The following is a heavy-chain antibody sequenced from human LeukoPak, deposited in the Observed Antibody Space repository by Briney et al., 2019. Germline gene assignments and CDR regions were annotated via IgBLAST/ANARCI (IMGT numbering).Heavy chain of an antibody. CDR1: GFTFSSYA. Sequence: GRSLRLSCAASGFTFSSYAMHWVRQAPGKGLERVAVISYDGSNKYYADSVKGRFTISRDNSKNTLYLQMNSLRAEDTAVYYCASDRDIVVVVADPATFDYWGQGTLVTVSS. D-gene: IGHD2-15*01. V-gene: IGHV3-30*04. CDR2: ISYDGSNK. CDR3: ASDRDIVVVVADPATFDY. J-gene: IGHJ4*02.